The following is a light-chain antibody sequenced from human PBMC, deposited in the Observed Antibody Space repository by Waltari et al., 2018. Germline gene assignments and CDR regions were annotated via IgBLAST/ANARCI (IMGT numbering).Light chain of an antibody. CDR2: EDK. Sequence: NFMLTQPHSVSGSPGATVTISCTRSSCRIESKYVQWYQQRPGSAPTTVIYEDKQRPFGVPDRFSGSIDSSSNSASLTISGLKTEDEAEYYCQSYDTNNRVFGGGTMLTVL. CDR1: SCRIESKY. V-gene: IGLV6-57*04. J-gene: IGLJ3*02. CDR3: QSYDTNNRV.